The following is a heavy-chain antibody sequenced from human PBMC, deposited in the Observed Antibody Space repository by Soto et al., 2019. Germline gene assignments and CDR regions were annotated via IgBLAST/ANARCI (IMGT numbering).Heavy chain of an antibody. V-gene: IGHV3-33*03. CDR3: ASYDGGGHYYY. CDR2: LWSDEVTQ. CDR1: GFSFSSSG. Sequence: QVQLVASGGGVVQPGRSLRLSCATSGFSFSSSGLHWXRQAPGKGVVWVAVLWSDEVTQDYXXYVEGRFTISRENSKXXXXXXXXXXXAEDTAVXYCASYDGGGHYYYWGQGTLVTVSS. J-gene: IGHJ4*02. D-gene: IGHD3-22*01.